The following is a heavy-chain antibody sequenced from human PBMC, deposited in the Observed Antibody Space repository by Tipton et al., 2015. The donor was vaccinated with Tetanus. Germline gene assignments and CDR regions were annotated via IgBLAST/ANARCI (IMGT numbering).Heavy chain of an antibody. Sequence: QLVQSGAEMKKPGASVKVSCKASGYTFTGYYIYWVRQAPGQGLEWMGWIDPNSDGTVYAQKFQGRVTMTRDTSISTAYMDLRSLRSDDTAVYYCARDRGDYIYYGMDVWGPGTTVTVS. CDR3: ARDRGDYIYYGMDV. CDR2: IDPNSDGT. CDR1: GYTFTGYY. J-gene: IGHJ6*02. V-gene: IGHV1-2*02. D-gene: IGHD3-22*01.